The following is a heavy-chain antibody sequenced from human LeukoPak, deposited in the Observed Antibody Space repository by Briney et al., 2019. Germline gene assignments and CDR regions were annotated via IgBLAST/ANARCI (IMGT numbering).Heavy chain of an antibody. J-gene: IGHJ6*03. D-gene: IGHD5-18*01. CDR2: INPSGGST. V-gene: IGHV1-46*01. CDR3: ARDRTSQDTAIWGYYYYYMDV. Sequence: ASVKVSCKASGYTFTGYYMHWVRQAPGQGLEWMGIINPSGGSTSYAQKFQGRVTMTRDTSTSTVYMELSRLRSDDTAVYYCARDRTSQDTAIWGYYYYYMDVWGKGTTVTVS. CDR1: GYTFTGYY.